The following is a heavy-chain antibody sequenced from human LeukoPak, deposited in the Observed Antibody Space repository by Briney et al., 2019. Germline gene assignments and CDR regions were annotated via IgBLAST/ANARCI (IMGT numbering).Heavy chain of an antibody. Sequence: SETLSLTCTVSGGSISSSSYYWSWIRQPPGKGLEWIGYIYYSGSTYYNPSLKSRVTISVDTSKNQFSLKLSSVTAADTAVYYCARVWYSSSCFDYWGQGTLVTVSS. CDR3: ARVWYSSSCFDY. J-gene: IGHJ4*02. V-gene: IGHV4-30-4*08. CDR1: GGSISSSSYY. CDR2: IYYSGST. D-gene: IGHD6-13*01.